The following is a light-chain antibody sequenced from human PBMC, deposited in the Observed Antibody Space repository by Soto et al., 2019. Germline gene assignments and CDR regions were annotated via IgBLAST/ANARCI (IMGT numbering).Light chain of an antibody. J-gene: IGLJ2*01. Sequence: QSALTQPASVSGSPGQWVTISCTGTSSDIGGYNYVSWYQQHPGKAPKLIIYEVTYRPSGVSNRFSGAKSGNTASLTISGLQAEDEADYYCSSYTRRTTLVFGGGTKLTFL. CDR3: SSYTRRTTLV. CDR1: SSDIGGYNY. V-gene: IGLV2-14*01. CDR2: EVT.